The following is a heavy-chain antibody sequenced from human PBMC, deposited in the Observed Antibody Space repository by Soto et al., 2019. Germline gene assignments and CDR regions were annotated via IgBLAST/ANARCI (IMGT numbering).Heavy chain of an antibody. CDR1: GGSFSGYY. CDR3: ARRYCSGGSCRSGWFDP. D-gene: IGHD2-15*01. CDR2: INHSGST. Sequence: QVQLQQWGAGLLKPSETLSLTCAVYGGSFSGYYWSWIRQPPGKGLEWIGEINHSGSTNYNPSLTGRSTRSVDTSKNQFSLKLSSVTAADTAVYYCARRYCSGGSCRSGWFDPWGQGTLVTVSS. J-gene: IGHJ5*02. V-gene: IGHV4-34*01.